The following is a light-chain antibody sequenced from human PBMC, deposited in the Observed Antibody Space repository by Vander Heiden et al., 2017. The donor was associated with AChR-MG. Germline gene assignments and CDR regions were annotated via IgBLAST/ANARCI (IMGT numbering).Light chain of an antibody. V-gene: IGLV6-57*03. CDR1: SGSIASNY. CDR2: EDD. CDR3: QSYDRSTVV. J-gene: IGLJ2*01. Sequence: NFMLTQPHSVSESPGKTVTISCTRSSGSIASNYVQWYQQRPGSVPTTLIFEDDERPSGVPDRFSGSIDRSANSASLTISGLKTEDEAYYYCQSYDRSTVVFGGGTKLTVL.